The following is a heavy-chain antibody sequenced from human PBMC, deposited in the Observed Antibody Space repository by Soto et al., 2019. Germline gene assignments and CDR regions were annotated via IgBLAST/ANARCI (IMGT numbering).Heavy chain of an antibody. V-gene: IGHV3-66*01. CDR2: MYSGGGT. J-gene: IGHJ6*04. CDR1: GFTVSNNY. Sequence: EVQLGESGGCLVQPGGSLRLSCVASGFTVSNNYMTWVRQAPGRGLEWVSNMYSGGGTYYPDSVKGRFTISRDSSTNTLYLQMDNVRAEDTAVYYCARDPGVNWAWGKGTTVTVSS. D-gene: IGHD2-8*01. CDR3: ARDPGVNWA.